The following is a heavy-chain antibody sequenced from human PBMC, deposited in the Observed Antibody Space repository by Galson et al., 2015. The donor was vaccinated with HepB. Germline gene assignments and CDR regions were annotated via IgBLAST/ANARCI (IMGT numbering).Heavy chain of an antibody. CDR1: GFTFSSYA. D-gene: IGHD2-8*01. Sequence: SLRLSCAASGFTFSSYAMSRVRQAPGKGLEWVSAISGSGGSTYYADSVKGRFTISRDNSKNTLYLQMNSLRAEDTAVYYCAAQWSYYYYYMDVWGKGTTVTVSS. CDR2: ISGSGGST. V-gene: IGHV3-23*01. CDR3: AAQWSYYYYYMDV. J-gene: IGHJ6*03.